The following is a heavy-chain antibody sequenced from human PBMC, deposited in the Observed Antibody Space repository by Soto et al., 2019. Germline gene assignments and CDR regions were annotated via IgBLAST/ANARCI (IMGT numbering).Heavy chain of an antibody. V-gene: IGHV4-4*02. D-gene: IGHD3-10*01. CDR3: AHSNGSGGYYYGMDV. CDR2: IYHSGST. Sequence: PSETLSLTCAVSGGSXSSSNWWSWVRQPPGKGLEWIGEIYHSGSTNYNPSLKSRLTITKDTSKNQVVLTMTNMDPVDTATYYCAHSNGSGGYYYGMDVWGQGTTVTVSS. CDR1: GGSXSSSNW. J-gene: IGHJ6*02.